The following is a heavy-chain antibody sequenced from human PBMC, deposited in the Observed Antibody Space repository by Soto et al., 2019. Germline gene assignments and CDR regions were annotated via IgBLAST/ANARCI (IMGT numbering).Heavy chain of an antibody. D-gene: IGHD2-2*01. CDR1: GGSISSTNYY. J-gene: IGHJ6*02. Sequence: QLQLQESGPGLVKPSETLSLTCTVSGGSISSTNYYWGWIRQPPGKGLEWIGTISYSGSTYYNPSLKSRVTISVDTSKNQFSLKLSSVTATDTAVYYCAGHPGCTSRSCSFYGMDVWGQGTTVTVSS. CDR3: AGHPGCTSRSCSFYGMDV. CDR2: ISYSGST. V-gene: IGHV4-39*01.